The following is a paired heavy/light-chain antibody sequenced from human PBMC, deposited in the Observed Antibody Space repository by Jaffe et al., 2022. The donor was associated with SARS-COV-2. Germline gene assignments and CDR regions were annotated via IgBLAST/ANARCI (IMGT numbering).Light chain of an antibody. CDR3: QQYNFYYT. J-gene: IGKJ2*01. CDR1: QSVSSK. Sequence: EIVMTQSPATLSVSPGERVTLSCRASQSVSSKLAWYQHKPGQAPRLLIYGASTRATGIPARFSGSGSGTEFTLTISSLQSEDFSVYYCQQYNFYYTFGQGTKLEIK. CDR2: GAS. V-gene: IGKV3-15*01.
Heavy chain of an antibody. J-gene: IGHJ5*02. D-gene: IGHD6-13*01. V-gene: IGHV3-11*01. CDR3: ARGDRHSLSWFDP. CDR2: ISSSGHSI. Sequence: QVHLVESGGGLVKPGGSLRLSCAASGFTFGDYYMSWIRQAPGKGLEWVSYISSSGHSIYYADSVKGRFTISRDDARNSLYLQMNSLRAEDTAVYFCARGDRHSLSWFDPWGQGTLVTVST. CDR1: GFTFGDYY.